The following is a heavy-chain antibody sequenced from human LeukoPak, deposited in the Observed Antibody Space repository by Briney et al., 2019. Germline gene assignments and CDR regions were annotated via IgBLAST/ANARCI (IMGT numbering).Heavy chain of an antibody. D-gene: IGHD6-19*01. CDR3: ARDLVSVAGTSTIEY. J-gene: IGHJ4*02. CDR1: GFTFSSYG. Sequence: PGGSLRLSCAASGFTFSSYGMHWVRQAPGKGLEWVAVISYDGSNKYYADSVKGRFTISRDNSKNTLYLQMNSLRAEDTAVYYCARDLVSVAGTSTIEYWGQGTLVTVSS. CDR2: ISYDGSNK. V-gene: IGHV3-30*03.